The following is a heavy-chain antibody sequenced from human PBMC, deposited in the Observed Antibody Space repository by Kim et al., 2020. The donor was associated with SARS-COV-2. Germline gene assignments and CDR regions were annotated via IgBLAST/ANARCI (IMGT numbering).Heavy chain of an antibody. Sequence: VKGRFTISRDNSKNTLVLQMNSLRAEDTAVYYCTRDQDYYDSSDHYYLFDYWGQGTLVTVSS. D-gene: IGHD3-22*01. J-gene: IGHJ4*02. CDR3: TRDQDYYDSSDHYYLFDY. V-gene: IGHV3-30*07.